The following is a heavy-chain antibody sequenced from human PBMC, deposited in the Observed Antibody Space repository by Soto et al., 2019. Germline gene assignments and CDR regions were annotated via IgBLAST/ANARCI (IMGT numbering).Heavy chain of an antibody. CDR3: ARGSRFLEWLHLNWFYP. CDR1: GFTFSSYS. D-gene: IGHD3-3*01. Sequence: PGGSLRLSCAASGFTFSSYSMNWVRQAPGKGLEWVSYISSSSSTIYYADSVKGRFTISRDNAKNSLYLQMNSLRDEDTAVYYCARGSRFLEWLHLNWFYPWGQVILAPVSS. V-gene: IGHV3-48*02. CDR2: ISSSSSTI. J-gene: IGHJ5*02.